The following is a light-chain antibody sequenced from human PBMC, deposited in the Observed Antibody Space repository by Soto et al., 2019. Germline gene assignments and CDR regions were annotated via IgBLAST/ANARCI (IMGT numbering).Light chain of an antibody. CDR3: GTWDSSLSAWV. CDR1: SSNIGNDY. CDR2: AND. V-gene: IGLV1-51*02. J-gene: IGLJ3*02. Sequence: QSVLTQPPSVSAAPGQKVTISCSGSSSNIGNDYVSWYQQLPGTAPKLLISANDNRPSGIPDRFSGSKSGTSATLGITGLQTGDEADYYCGTWDSSLSAWVFGGGTKLTVL.